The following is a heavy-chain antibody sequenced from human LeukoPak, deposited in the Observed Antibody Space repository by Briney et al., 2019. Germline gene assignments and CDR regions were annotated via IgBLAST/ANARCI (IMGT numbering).Heavy chain of an antibody. J-gene: IGHJ4*02. V-gene: IGHV3-48*03. CDR3: AKEMRDYYDTSGLYFDY. CDR2: ISSSGSTI. CDR1: GFTFSSYE. Sequence: GGSLRLSCAASGFTFSSYEMNWVRQAPGKGLEWVSYISSSGSTIYYADSVKGRFTISRDNSKNTLNLQMNRLRDEDTAVYYCAKEMRDYYDTSGLYFDYWGLGTLVTVSS. D-gene: IGHD3-22*01.